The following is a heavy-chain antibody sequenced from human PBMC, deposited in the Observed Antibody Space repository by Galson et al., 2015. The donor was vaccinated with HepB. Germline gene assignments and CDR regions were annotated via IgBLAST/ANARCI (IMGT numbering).Heavy chain of an antibody. CDR2: IIGSGDSA. CDR1: GFTFSSYA. J-gene: IGHJ4*02. V-gene: IGHV3-23*01. Sequence: SLRLSCAASGFTFSSYAMSWVRQAPGKGLEWVSVIIGSGDSAYYAGSVKGRFTISRDNSKNTLYLQMNSLRDEDTAIYYCAKSVRIASGRYYLDYWGQGTLITVSA. D-gene: IGHD6-13*01. CDR3: AKSVRIASGRYYLDY.